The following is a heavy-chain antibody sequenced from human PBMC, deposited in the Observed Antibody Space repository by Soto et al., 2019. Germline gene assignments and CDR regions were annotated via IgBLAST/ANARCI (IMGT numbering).Heavy chain of an antibody. CDR1: GYTFTGYY. D-gene: IGHD6-19*01. V-gene: IGHV1-3*01. J-gene: IGHJ4*02. CDR2: INAGNGNT. Sequence: ASVKVSCKASGYTFTGYYMHWVRQAPGQGLEWMGWINAGNGNTKYSQKFQGRVTITRDTSASTAYMELSSLRSEDTTVYYCAGDLGGWTDFWGQGTPVTVSS. CDR3: AGDLGGWTDF.